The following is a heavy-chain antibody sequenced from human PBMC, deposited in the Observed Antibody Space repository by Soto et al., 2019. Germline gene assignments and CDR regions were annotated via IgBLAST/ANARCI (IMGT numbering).Heavy chain of an antibody. CDR1: GGTFSSYA. CDR2: IIPIFGTA. V-gene: IGHV1-69*06. CDR3: ARALYDYVWGSYRNFDY. D-gene: IGHD3-16*02. J-gene: IGHJ4*02. Sequence: QVQLVQSGAEVKKPGSSVKVSCKASGGTFSSYAISWVRQAPGQGREWMGGIIPIFGTANYAQKFQGRVTITADKSTSTAYMELSSLRSEDTAVYYCARALYDYVWGSYRNFDYWGQGTLITVSS.